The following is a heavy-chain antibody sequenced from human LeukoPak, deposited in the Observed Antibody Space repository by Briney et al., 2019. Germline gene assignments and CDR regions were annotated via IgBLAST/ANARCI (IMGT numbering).Heavy chain of an antibody. CDR3: ARVLHRLNYYDAFDI. V-gene: IGHV3-30*03. CDR1: GFTFSSYG. Sequence: GGSLRLSCAASGFTFSSYGMHWVRQAPGKGLEWVAVISYDGSNKYYADSVKGRFTISRDNSKNTLYLQMNSLRAEDTAVYYCARVLHRLNYYDAFDIWGQGTMVTVSS. J-gene: IGHJ3*02. D-gene: IGHD3-10*01. CDR2: ISYDGSNK.